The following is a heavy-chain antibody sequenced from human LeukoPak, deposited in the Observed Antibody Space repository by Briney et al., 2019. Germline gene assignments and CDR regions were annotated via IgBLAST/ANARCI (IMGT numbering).Heavy chain of an antibody. CDR1: GFTVSSNF. J-gene: IGHJ3*02. D-gene: IGHD6-19*01. V-gene: IGHV3-53*01. Sequence: GGSLRLSCAASGFTVSSNFMSWVRQAPGKGLEWVSVIYSGGSTYYADSVKGRFTISRDNSKNTLYFQMNSLRAEDTAVYYCASETSGRLSDAFDIWGQGTMVTVSS. CDR2: IYSGGST. CDR3: ASETSGRLSDAFDI.